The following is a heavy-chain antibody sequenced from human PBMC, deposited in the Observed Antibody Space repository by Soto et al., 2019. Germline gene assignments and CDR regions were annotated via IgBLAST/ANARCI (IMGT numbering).Heavy chain of an antibody. Sequence: GESLKISCKGSGYSFTSYWISWVRQMPGKGLEWMGRIDPSDSYTNYSPSFQGHVTISADKSISTAYLQWSSLKASDTAMYYCASSPRGYCSSTSCRELGNYYGMDVWGQGTAVTVSS. CDR1: GYSFTSYW. J-gene: IGHJ6*02. CDR2: IDPSDSYT. CDR3: ASSPRGYCSSTSCRELGNYYGMDV. V-gene: IGHV5-10-1*01. D-gene: IGHD2-2*01.